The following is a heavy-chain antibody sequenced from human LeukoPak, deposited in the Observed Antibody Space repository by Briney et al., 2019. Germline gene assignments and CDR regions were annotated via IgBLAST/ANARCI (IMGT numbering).Heavy chain of an antibody. Sequence: PGGSLRLSCAASGFTFSSYEMNWVRQAPGKGLECISYISSSATTIYYADSVKGRFTISRDNAKNSLYLQMNSLRAEDTAVYYCARYSGNYYAWFDPWGQGTLVTVSS. J-gene: IGHJ5*02. CDR2: ISSSATTI. CDR3: ARYSGNYYAWFDP. V-gene: IGHV3-48*03. CDR1: GFTFSSYE. D-gene: IGHD1-26*01.